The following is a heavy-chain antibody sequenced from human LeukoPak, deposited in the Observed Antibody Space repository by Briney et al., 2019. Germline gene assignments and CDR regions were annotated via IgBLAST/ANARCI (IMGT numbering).Heavy chain of an antibody. V-gene: IGHV3-53*01. Sequence: GGSLRLSCAASGFTVSSNYMSWVRQAPGKGLEWVSVIYSGGSTYYADSVKGRFTISRDNSKNTLYLQMNSLRAEDTAVYYCARAGVVGVWDAFDIWGQGTMVTVSS. D-gene: IGHD1-26*01. CDR2: IYSGGST. CDR1: GFTVSSNY. J-gene: IGHJ3*02. CDR3: ARAGVVGVWDAFDI.